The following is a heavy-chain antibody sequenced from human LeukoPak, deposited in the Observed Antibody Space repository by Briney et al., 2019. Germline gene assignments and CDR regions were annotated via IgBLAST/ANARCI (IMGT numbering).Heavy chain of an antibody. V-gene: IGHV4-39*07. D-gene: IGHD2-15*01. J-gene: IGHJ6*03. CDR1: GGSISSSSYY. Sequence: SETLSLTCTVSGGSISSSSYYWGWIRQPPGKGLEWIGSIYYSGSTYYNPSLKSRVTMSVDTSKNQFSLKLSSVTAADTAVYYCAKGGLLHYYYYMDVWGKGTTVTVSS. CDR3: AKGGLLHYYYYMDV. CDR2: IYYSGST.